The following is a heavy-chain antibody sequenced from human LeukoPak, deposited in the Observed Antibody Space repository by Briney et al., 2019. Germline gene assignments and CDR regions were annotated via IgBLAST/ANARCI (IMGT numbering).Heavy chain of an antibody. D-gene: IGHD4-11*01. CDR2: IKRRIDGETT. V-gene: IGHV3-15*01. CDR1: GFTFSDAW. CDR3: STDPGDYTKLEHYFDS. Sequence: GGSLRLSCAASGFTFSDAWMSWVRQAPGKGLEWVGRIKRRIDGETTDYAAPVKGRFTISRDDSKNTLYLQMNSLKTDDTGVYYCSTDPGDYTKLEHYFDSWGQGTLVTVSS. J-gene: IGHJ4*02.